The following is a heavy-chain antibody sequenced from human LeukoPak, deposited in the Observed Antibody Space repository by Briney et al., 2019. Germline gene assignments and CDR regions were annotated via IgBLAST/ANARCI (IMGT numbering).Heavy chain of an antibody. Sequence: GGSLRLSCAASGFTFSDNYMSWIRQAPGRGLEWVSYISSSGSTIYYADSVKGRFTISRDNAKNSLYVQMNSLRAEDTAVYYCARDRGWYGEFDYWGQGTLVTVSS. CDR3: ARDRGWYGEFDY. J-gene: IGHJ4*02. CDR1: GFTFSDNY. D-gene: IGHD3-10*01. CDR2: ISSSGSTI. V-gene: IGHV3-11*01.